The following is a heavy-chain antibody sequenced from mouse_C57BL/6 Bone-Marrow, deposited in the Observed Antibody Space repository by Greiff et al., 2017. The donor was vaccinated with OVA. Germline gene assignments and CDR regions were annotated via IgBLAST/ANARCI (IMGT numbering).Heavy chain of an antibody. J-gene: IGHJ1*03. CDR2: INPYNGGT. CDR1: GYTFTDYY. Sequence: VQLQQSGPVLVKPGASVKMSCKASGYTFTDYYMNWVKQSHGKSLEWIGVINPYNGGTSYNQKFKGKATLTVDKSSSTAYMELNSLTSEDSAVYYCARGVIYYDYWYFDVWGTGTTVTVSS. D-gene: IGHD2-4*01. CDR3: ARGVIYYDYWYFDV. V-gene: IGHV1-19*01.